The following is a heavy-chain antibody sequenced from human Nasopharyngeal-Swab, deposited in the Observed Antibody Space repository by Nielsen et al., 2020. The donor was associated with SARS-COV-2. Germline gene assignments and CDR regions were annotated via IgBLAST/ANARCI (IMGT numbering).Heavy chain of an antibody. CDR1: GFTFSNIW. Sequence: GESLKISCATSGFTFSNIWMRWVRQAPGKGLEWLGRIKSKSDGGATDYAAPVKGRFTISRDDSINTLYLQMNSLKTEDTAVYFCTTAYLGAFDFWGQGTMVTVSS. CDR3: TTAYLGAFDF. D-gene: IGHD3-16*01. CDR2: IKSKSDGGAT. J-gene: IGHJ3*01. V-gene: IGHV3-15*01.